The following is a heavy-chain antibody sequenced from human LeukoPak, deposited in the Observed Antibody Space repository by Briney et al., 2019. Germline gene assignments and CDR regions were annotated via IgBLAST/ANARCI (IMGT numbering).Heavy chain of an antibody. CDR1: GGTFSSYA. J-gene: IGHJ4*02. D-gene: IGHD3-22*01. CDR3: ANYYDSSGHRH. CDR2: IIPIFGIA. Sequence: ASLKVSCKASGGTFSSYAISWVRQAPGQGLELMGRIIPIFGIANYAQKFQGRVTITADKSTSTAYMELSSLRSEDTAVYYCANYYDSSGHRHWGQGTLVTVSS. V-gene: IGHV1-69*04.